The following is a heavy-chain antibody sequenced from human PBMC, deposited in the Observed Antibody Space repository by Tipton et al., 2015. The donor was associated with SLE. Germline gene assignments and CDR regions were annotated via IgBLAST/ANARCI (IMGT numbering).Heavy chain of an antibody. Sequence: VQLVQSGAEVKKPGESLRISCEGSGYSFTSYWISWVRQMPGKGLEWMGRIDPSDSYTNYSPSFQGHVTISADKSISTAYLQWSSLKASDTAMYYCASDIDGDRYAFGMWGQGTMVTVSS. V-gene: IGHV5-10-1*01. D-gene: IGHD7-27*01. CDR2: IDPSDSYT. CDR1: GYSFTSYW. J-gene: IGHJ3*02. CDR3: ASDIDGDRYAFGM.